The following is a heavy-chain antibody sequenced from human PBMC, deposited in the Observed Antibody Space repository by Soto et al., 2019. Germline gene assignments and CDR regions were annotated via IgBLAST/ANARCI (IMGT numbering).Heavy chain of an antibody. V-gene: IGHV4-59*01. D-gene: IGHD3-10*01. CDR2: IYYSGST. CDR3: ARDYYGSGSYYHGDAFDI. J-gene: IGHJ3*02. Sequence: ETLSLSGAVSGVSISSYYWSWIRQPPGKGLEWIGYIYYSGSTNYNPSLKSRVTISVDTSKNQFSLKLSSVTAADTAVYYCARDYYGSGSYYHGDAFDIWGQGTMVTV. CDR1: GVSISSYY.